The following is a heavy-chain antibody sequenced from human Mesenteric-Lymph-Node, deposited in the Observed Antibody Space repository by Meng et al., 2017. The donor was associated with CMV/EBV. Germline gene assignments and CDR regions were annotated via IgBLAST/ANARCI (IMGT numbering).Heavy chain of an antibody. J-gene: IGHJ6*02. CDR1: GFPFSSYA. Sequence: GGSLRLSCVASGFPFSSYAMTWVRQAPGKGLEWVAGIRASGGNTYYADSVKGRFTMSRDNSKNTLYMQMNSLRPEDTAIYYCARDRYYGGNSDGPYNYYYYYGMDVWGQGTTVTVSS. D-gene: IGHD4-23*01. V-gene: IGHV3-23*01. CDR2: IRASGGNT. CDR3: ARDRYYGGNSDGPYNYYYYYGMDV.